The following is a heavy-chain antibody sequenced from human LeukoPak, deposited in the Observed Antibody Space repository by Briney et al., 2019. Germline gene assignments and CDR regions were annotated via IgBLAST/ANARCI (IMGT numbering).Heavy chain of an antibody. CDR2: IYYSGST. D-gene: IGHD1-26*01. CDR1: GYSISSAYY. V-gene: IGHV4-61*01. J-gene: IGHJ4*02. Sequence: SETLSLTCTVSGYSISSAYYWTWIRQPPGKGLEWIGYIYYSGSTNYNPSLKSRVTISVDTSKNQFSLKLTSVTAADTAVYYCARGVNSGYFDYCGQGTLVTVSS. CDR3: ARGVNSGYFDY.